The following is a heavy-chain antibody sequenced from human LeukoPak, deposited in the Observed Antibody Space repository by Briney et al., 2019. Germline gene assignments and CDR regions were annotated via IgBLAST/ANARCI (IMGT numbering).Heavy chain of an antibody. CDR3: ASTTPYYDILTGYPLPDY. CDR1: GGSFSGYY. D-gene: IGHD3-9*01. J-gene: IGHJ4*02. Sequence: SETLSLTCAVYGGSFSGYYWSWIRQPPGKGLEWIGEINHSGSTNYNPSLKSRVTISVDTSKNQFSLKLSSVTAADTAVYYCASTTPYYDILTGYPLPDYWGQGTLVTASS. CDR2: INHSGST. V-gene: IGHV4-34*01.